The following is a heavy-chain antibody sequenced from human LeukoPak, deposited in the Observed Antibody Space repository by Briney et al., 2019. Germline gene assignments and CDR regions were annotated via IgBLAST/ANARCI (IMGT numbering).Heavy chain of an antibody. CDR2: INHSGST. Sequence: PSETLSLTCAVYGGSLSGYYWSWIRQPPGKGLEWIGEINHSGSTNYNPSLKSRVTISVDTSKNQFSLKLSSVTAADTAVYYCARGRAPIFGWGQGTLVTVSS. V-gene: IGHV4-34*01. J-gene: IGHJ4*02. CDR3: ARGRAPIFG. D-gene: IGHD2-21*01. CDR1: GGSLSGYY.